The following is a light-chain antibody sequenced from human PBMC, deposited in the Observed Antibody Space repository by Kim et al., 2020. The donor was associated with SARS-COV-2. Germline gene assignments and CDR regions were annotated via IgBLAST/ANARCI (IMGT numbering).Light chain of an antibody. V-gene: IGLV3-1*01. CDR3: QAWDSSTKV. CDR2: QDT. CDR1: KLGHKY. Sequence: VSPGQTAIITWSEDKLGHKYACWYQQKPGQSPVLVIYQDTKRPSGIPERFSGSNSGNTATLTISGTQAMDEADYYCQAWDSSTKVFGTGTKVTVL. J-gene: IGLJ1*01.